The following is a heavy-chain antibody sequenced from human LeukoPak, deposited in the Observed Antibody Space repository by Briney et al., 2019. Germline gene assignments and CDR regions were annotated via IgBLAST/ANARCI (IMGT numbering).Heavy chain of an antibody. CDR3: ARTDTAMVTGAFDI. Sequence: SETLSLTCAVSGGSISSGGYSWSWIRQPPGKGLEWIGYIYHSGSTYYNPSLKSRVTISVDRSKNQFSLKLSSVTAADTAVYYCARTDTAMVTGAFDIWGQGTMVTVSS. J-gene: IGHJ3*02. CDR1: GGSISSGGYS. CDR2: IYHSGST. D-gene: IGHD5-18*01. V-gene: IGHV4-30-2*01.